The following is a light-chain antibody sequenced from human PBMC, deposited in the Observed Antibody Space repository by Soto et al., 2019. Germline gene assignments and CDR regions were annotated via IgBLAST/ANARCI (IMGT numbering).Light chain of an antibody. CDR2: DNS. CDR1: SSNIGAGYD. CDR3: QSYDSSLGAWV. J-gene: IGLJ3*02. Sequence: QLVLTQPPSVSGAPGQRVTISCSGSSSNIGAGYDIHWYQQLPGTAPKLLIFDNSDRPSGVPERFSVSKSGTSASLALTGLQAEDEADYYCQSYDSSLGAWVFGGGTKLTVL. V-gene: IGLV1-40*01.